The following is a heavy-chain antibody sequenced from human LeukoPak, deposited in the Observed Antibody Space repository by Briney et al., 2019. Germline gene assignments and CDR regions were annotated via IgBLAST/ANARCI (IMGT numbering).Heavy chain of an antibody. CDR3: ARSYTWSYYYYYMDV. J-gene: IGHJ6*03. Sequence: PSETLSLTCTVSGGSISSYYWSWIRQPPGKGLEWIGYIYTSGSTNYNPSLKGRVTISVDTSKNQFSLKLSSVTAADTAVYYCARSYTWSYYYYYMDVWGKGTTVTVSS. CDR2: IYTSGST. V-gene: IGHV4-4*09. CDR1: GGSISSYY. D-gene: IGHD3-16*02.